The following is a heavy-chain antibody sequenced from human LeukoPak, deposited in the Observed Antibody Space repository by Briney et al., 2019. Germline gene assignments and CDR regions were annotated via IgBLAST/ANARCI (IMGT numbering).Heavy chain of an antibody. CDR1: GFSLSTRGMC. CDR2: IDWDDDK. D-gene: IGHD6-19*01. CDR3: ARMPIAVANFDY. V-gene: IGHV2-70*11. Sequence: SQSGPALVQPTPTLTLTCTFSGFSLSTRGMCVSWIRQPPGKALEWLARIDWDDDKYYSTSLKTRLTISKDTSKNQVVLTMTNMDPVDTATYYCARMPIAVANFDYWGQGTLVTVSS. J-gene: IGHJ4*02.